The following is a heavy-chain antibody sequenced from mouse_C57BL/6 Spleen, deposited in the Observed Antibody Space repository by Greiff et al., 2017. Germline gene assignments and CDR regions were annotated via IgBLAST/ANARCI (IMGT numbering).Heavy chain of an antibody. CDR2: IYPRDGST. J-gene: IGHJ3*01. CDR1: GYTFTSYD. V-gene: IGHV1-85*01. Sequence: QVQLQQSGPELVKPGASVKLSCKASGYTFTSYDINWVKQRPGQGLEWIGWIYPRDGSTKYNEKFKGKATLTVDTSSSTAYMELHSLTSEDSAVYFCARYYYGRRGDAWFGYWGQGTLVTGSA. CDR3: ARYYYGRRGDAWFGY. D-gene: IGHD1-1*01.